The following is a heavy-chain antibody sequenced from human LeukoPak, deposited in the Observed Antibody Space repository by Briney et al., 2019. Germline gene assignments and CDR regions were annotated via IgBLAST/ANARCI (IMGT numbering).Heavy chain of an antibody. Sequence: SVKVSCKASGGTFSSYAISWVRQAPGQGLGWMGGIIPIFGTANYAQKFQGRVTITADESTSTAYMELSSLRSEDTAVYYCASSLSMVRGVIGYWGQGTLVTVSS. D-gene: IGHD3-10*01. J-gene: IGHJ4*02. CDR3: ASSLSMVRGVIGY. V-gene: IGHV1-69*01. CDR1: GGTFSSYA. CDR2: IIPIFGTA.